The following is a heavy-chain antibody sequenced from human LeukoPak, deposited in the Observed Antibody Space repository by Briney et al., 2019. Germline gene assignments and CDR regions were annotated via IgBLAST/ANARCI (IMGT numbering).Heavy chain of an antibody. Sequence: ASVKASCKASGYTFTSYGISWVRQAPGQGLEWMGWISAYNGNTNYAQKLQGRVTMTTDTSTSTAYMELRSLRSDDTAVYYCAKDFYGDDVKDAFDIWGQGTMVTVSS. CDR3: AKDFYGDDVKDAFDI. V-gene: IGHV1-18*01. CDR1: GYTFTSYG. J-gene: IGHJ3*02. D-gene: IGHD4-17*01. CDR2: ISAYNGNT.